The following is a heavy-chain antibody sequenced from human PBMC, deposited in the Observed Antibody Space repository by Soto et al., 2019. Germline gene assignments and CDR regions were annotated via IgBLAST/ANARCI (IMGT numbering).Heavy chain of an antibody. D-gene: IGHD2-15*01. CDR3: ARQRVVPATPTNWFDP. Sequence: SETLSLTCTVSGGSVSSRSYFWGWIRRPPGKGLEWIGTIYYNGSTYYNPSLKSRVTLSVDTSKNQFSLKLTSVTASDTGLYYCARQRVVPATPTNWFDPWGQGTLVTVSS. J-gene: IGHJ5*02. V-gene: IGHV4-39*01. CDR1: GGSVSSRSYF. CDR2: IYYNGST.